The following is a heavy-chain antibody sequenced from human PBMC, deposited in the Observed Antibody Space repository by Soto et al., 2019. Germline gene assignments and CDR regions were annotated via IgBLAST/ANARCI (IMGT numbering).Heavy chain of an antibody. Sequence: PGGSLRLSCAASGVTVSSNYMSWVRQAPGKGLEWVSVIYSGGSTYYADSVKGRFTISRDNSKNTLYLQMNSLRAEDTAVYYCALVVDLGVFDYWGQGTLVTVSS. J-gene: IGHJ4*02. V-gene: IGHV3-66*01. CDR2: IYSGGST. CDR3: ALVVDLGVFDY. D-gene: IGHD3-22*01. CDR1: GVTVSSNY.